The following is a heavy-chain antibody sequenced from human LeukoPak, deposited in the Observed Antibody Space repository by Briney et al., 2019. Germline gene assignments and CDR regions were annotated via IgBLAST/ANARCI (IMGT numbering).Heavy chain of an antibody. D-gene: IGHD4-17*01. CDR1: GFTVSSNY. V-gene: IGHV3-53*01. Sequence: GGSLRLSCAASGFTVSSNYMSWVRQAPGKGLEWVSVIYSGGSTYYADSVKGRFTISRDNSKNTLYLQMNSLRAEDTAVYYCARALILYGDYTSGFDYWGQGTLVTVSS. J-gene: IGHJ4*02. CDR3: ARALILYGDYTSGFDY. CDR2: IYSGGST.